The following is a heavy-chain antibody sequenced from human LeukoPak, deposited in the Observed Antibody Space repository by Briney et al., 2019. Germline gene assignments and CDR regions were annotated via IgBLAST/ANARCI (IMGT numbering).Heavy chain of an antibody. D-gene: IGHD4-17*01. V-gene: IGHV1-69*05. CDR2: IIPIFGTA. CDR3: ARGHYGDYYYYMDV. Sequence: VASVKVSCKASGGTFSSYAISWVRQAPGQGLEWMGGIIPIFGTANYAQKFQGRVTITTDESTSTAYMELSSLRSEDTAVYYCARGHYGDYYYYMDVWGKGTTVTVSS. CDR1: GGTFSSYA. J-gene: IGHJ6*03.